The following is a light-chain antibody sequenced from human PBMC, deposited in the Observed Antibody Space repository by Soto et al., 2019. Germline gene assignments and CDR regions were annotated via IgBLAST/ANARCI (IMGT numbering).Light chain of an antibody. CDR1: QSINNNY. J-gene: IGKJ4*01. CDR3: QQDGTSPPFT. Sequence: EIVLTQSPGTLSLSPGDRATLSCRASQSINNNYLAWYQQKPGQPPSLLIYGASSRATGIPDRFSGSGSGTAFTLAISRLEPEDFAVDSCQQDGTSPPFTFGGGTKVEIK. CDR2: GAS. V-gene: IGKV3-20*01.